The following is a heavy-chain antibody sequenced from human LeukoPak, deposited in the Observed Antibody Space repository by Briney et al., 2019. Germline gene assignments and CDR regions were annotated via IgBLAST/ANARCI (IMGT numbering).Heavy chain of an antibody. CDR3: AKGGDH. D-gene: IGHD3-16*01. Sequence: GGSLRLSCAASGFTFSSYWMNWVRQAPGKGLEWVANIKPDGSDMYYVDSVKGRFTVSRDNARNSLYLQMNSLRAEDTAVYYCAKGGDHWGQGTLVTVSS. V-gene: IGHV3-7*01. CDR2: IKPDGSDM. CDR1: GFTFSSYW. J-gene: IGHJ4*02.